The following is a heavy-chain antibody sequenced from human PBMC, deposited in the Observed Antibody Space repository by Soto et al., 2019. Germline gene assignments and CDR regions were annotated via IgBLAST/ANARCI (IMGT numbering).Heavy chain of an antibody. CDR2: MSYDGSNK. D-gene: IGHD5-18*01. CDR3: AKANTAMGRRAFDI. CDR1: GFSFSTYG. J-gene: IGHJ3*02. Sequence: QEQLVESGGGVVQPGRSLRLSCAASGFSFSTYGMHWVHQAPGKGLEWVAVMSYDGSNKYYGDSVKGRFTISRDNSKNTLYLQMISLRAEDTAVYYCAKANTAMGRRAFDIWGQGTMVTVSS. V-gene: IGHV3-30*18.